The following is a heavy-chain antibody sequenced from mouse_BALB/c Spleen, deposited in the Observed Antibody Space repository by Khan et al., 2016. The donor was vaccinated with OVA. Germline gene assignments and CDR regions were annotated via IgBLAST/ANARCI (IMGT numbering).Heavy chain of an antibody. V-gene: IGHV2-9*02. CDR1: GFSLTSYG. Sequence: QVQLKLSGPGLVAPSQSLSITCTVSGFSLTSYGVHWVRQPPGKGLEWLGLLWAGGSKTYYSALLYGQSMSTDNAKSQIFLKMNRLQTADTAVDYCAVNRDADYFDYWGQGTTLTVSA. CDR2: LWAGGSK. CDR3: AVNRDADYFDY. J-gene: IGHJ2*01.